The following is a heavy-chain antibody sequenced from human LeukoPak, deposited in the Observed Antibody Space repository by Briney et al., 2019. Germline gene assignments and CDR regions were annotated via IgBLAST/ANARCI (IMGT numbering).Heavy chain of an antibody. V-gene: IGHV5-51*01. CDR1: GYSFTSYW. D-gene: IGHD1-26*01. CDR2: IYPGDSDT. Sequence: LVESLKISFKGAGYSFTSYWIGWVRQMPGKGLEWMGIIYPGDSDTRYSPSFQGQVTISADQSISTAYLQWSSLKASDTAMYYCAIHSGSSAPGAFDIWGQGTMVTVSS. J-gene: IGHJ3*02. CDR3: AIHSGSSAPGAFDI.